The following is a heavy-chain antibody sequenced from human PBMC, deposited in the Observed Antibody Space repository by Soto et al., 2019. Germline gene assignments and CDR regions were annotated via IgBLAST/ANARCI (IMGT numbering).Heavy chain of an antibody. V-gene: IGHV6-1*01. CDR2: TYYRSEWYN. D-gene: IGHD7-27*01. J-gene: IGHJ4*02. Sequence: SQTLSLTCAISGDSVSRNSAAWNWIRQSPSRGLEWLGRTYYRSEWYNDYAVSVKGRLSINPDTSKNRFSLQLNSVTPEDTAVYFCARGNAGVFDYWGPGPPVTVSS. CDR1: GDSVSRNSAA. CDR3: ARGNAGVFDY.